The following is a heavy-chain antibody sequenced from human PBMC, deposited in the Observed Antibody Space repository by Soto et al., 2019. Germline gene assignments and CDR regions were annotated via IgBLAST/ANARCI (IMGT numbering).Heavy chain of an antibody. D-gene: IGHD4-17*01. CDR1: GFTFNTYA. Sequence: GGSLRLSCAASGFTFNTYAMNWVRQAPGKGLEWVSFISNSGGSTDYADSVKGRFTISRDNSKNTLFLQMNSLRAEDTAVYYCAKDRSYDDGGPFDYWGQGTLVTVSS. CDR3: AKDRSYDDGGPFDY. CDR2: ISNSGGST. V-gene: IGHV3-23*01. J-gene: IGHJ4*02.